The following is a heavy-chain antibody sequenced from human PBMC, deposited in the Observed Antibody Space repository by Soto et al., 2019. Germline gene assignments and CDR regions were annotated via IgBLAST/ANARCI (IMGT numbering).Heavy chain of an antibody. CDR2: ISGSGGST. CDR3: AKCSGARDGYNSGYFDY. J-gene: IGHJ4*02. CDR1: GFTFSSYA. D-gene: IGHD5-12*01. Sequence: EVQLLESGGGLVQPGGSLRLSCAASGFTFSSYAMSWVRQAPGKGLEWVSAISGSGGSTYYADSVKGRFTIPRDNSKNTLYLQMNSLRAEDTAVYYCAKCSGARDGYNSGYFDYWGQGTLVTVSS. V-gene: IGHV3-23*01.